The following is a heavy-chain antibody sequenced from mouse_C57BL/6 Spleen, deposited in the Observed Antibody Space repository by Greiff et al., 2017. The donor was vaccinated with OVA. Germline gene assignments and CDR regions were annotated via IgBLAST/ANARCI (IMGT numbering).Heavy chain of an antibody. J-gene: IGHJ1*03. D-gene: IGHD2-2*01. CDR2: IDPSDSET. CDR1: GYTFTSYW. V-gene: IGHV1-52*01. Sequence: QVKLQQPGAELVRPGSSVKLSCKASGYTFTSYWMHWVKQRPIQGLEWIGNIDPSDSETHYNQKFKDKATLTVDKSSSTAYMQLSSLTSEDSAVYYCARRNGYDQYVDVWGTGTTVTVSS. CDR3: ARRNGYDQYVDV.